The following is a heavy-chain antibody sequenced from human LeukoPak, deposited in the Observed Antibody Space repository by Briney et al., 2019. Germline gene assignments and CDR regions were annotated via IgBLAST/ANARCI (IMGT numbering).Heavy chain of an antibody. CDR3: ARHSSGSGGAFQY. Sequence: PSETLSLTCTVSGGSISSYYWSWIRQPPGKGLEWIGYMDDSGSTNYNPSLTSRVTISEDTSKNQLSLKLGSVTAADTAVYYCARHSSGSGGAFQYWGQGTPGTVSS. CDR2: MDDSGST. J-gene: IGHJ4*02. V-gene: IGHV4-59*08. D-gene: IGHD6-19*01. CDR1: GGSISSYY.